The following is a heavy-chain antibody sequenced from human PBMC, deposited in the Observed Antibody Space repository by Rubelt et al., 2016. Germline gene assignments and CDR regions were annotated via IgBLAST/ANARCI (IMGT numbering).Heavy chain of an antibody. V-gene: IGHV3-30*18. J-gene: IGHJ4*02. CDR2: TSHDGTNK. CDR1: GFTFSSHG. CDR3: AKVAGVDFWSGYVDY. D-gene: IGHD3-3*01. Sequence: GGGVVQPGRSLRLSCAASGFTFSSHGMHWVRQAPGKGLEWVAVTSHDGTNKFYGDSVKGRFTISRDNSKNTVYLQMNSLRAEDTAVYYCAKVAGVDFWSGYVDYWGQGNLVTVSS.